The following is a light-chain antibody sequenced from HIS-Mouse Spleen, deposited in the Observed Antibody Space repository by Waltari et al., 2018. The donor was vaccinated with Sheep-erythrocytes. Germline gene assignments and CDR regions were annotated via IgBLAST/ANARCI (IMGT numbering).Light chain of an antibody. Sequence: QSALTQPRTVPGSPGKSVTIACTETTTDGSGYTYVIRYQQHPGKAPKLMIYDVSKRPSGVPDRFSGSKSGNTASLTISGLQAEDEADYYCCSYAGSYNHVFATGTKVTVL. J-gene: IGLJ1*01. V-gene: IGLV2-11*01. CDR2: DVS. CDR1: TTDGSGYTY. CDR3: CSYAGSYNHV.